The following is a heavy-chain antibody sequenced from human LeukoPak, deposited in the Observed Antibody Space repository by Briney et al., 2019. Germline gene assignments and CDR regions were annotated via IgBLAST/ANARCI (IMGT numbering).Heavy chain of an antibody. V-gene: IGHV3-7*01. CDR2: IKQDGSEK. J-gene: IGHJ6*03. CDR3: ARARGPRFSYYYMDV. D-gene: IGHD2/OR15-2a*01. CDR1: GFTFSSYW. Sequence: GGSLRLSCAASGFTFSSYWMSWVRQAPGKGLEWVANIKQDGSEKYYVDPVKGRFTISRDNAKNSLYLQMNSLRAEDTAVYYCARARGPRFSYYYMDVWGKGTTVTVSS.